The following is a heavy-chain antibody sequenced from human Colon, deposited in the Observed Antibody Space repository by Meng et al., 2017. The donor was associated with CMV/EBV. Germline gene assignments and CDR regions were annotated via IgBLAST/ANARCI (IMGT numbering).Heavy chain of an antibody. CDR2: ISSSSSTI. D-gene: IGHD2-21*01. J-gene: IGHJ4*02. CDR1: GFMFEKYE. V-gene: IGHV3-48*03. Sequence: GESLKISCVGSGFMFEKYEMKWVRQAPGKGPEWISYISSSSSTIKYADSVRGRFTTYRDNARQSMYLQLDSLRVEDTALYYCVSLGPTIRYWGQGTLVTVSS. CDR3: VSLGPTIRY.